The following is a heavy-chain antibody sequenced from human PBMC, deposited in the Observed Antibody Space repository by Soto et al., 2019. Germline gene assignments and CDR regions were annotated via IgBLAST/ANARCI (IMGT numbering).Heavy chain of an antibody. CDR1: GFTFSNYA. CDR2: VCGNCVST. D-gene: IGHD6-19*01. V-gene: IGHV3-23*01. Sequence: DVHLLDSGGGLVQPGGSLRLSCAASGFTFSNYAMTWVRQAPGKGLEWVSGVCGNCVSTYYAGSVKGRFTISRDNSKDRLYLQMKSLTAEDTAIYYCAKTLSNRIGVAAVDCWGQGSLVTVSS. CDR3: AKTLSNRIGVAAVDC. J-gene: IGHJ4*02.